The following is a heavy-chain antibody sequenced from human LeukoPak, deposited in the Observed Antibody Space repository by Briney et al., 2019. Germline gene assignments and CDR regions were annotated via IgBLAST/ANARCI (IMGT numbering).Heavy chain of an antibody. CDR1: GYTFDHYG. CDR3: TKDWHILTGRNCFDP. D-gene: IGHD3-9*01. V-gene: IGHV1-18*01. Sequence: ASVKVSCKASGYTFDHYGISWVRQAPGQELEWMGWVTSYNGDTNYAQRFHGRVTMTADTSTSTAYMDLRSLTFDDTAIYYCTKDWHILTGRNCFDPWGQGTLVTVSS. CDR2: VTSYNGDT. J-gene: IGHJ5*02.